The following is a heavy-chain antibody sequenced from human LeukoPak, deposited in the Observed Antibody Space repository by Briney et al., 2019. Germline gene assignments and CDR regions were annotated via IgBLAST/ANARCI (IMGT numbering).Heavy chain of an antibody. V-gene: IGHV3-74*01. D-gene: IGHD1-20*01. CDR3: ARVLDNWNYFDY. CDR2: INADGSTA. CDR1: GFTFGNSW. Sequence: GGSLRLSCAASGFTFGNSWVHWVRQAPGKGLVWVSLINADGSTATYADSVKGRFTISRDNAKNTLYLQMNSLRAEDTAVYYCARVLDNWNYFDYWGQGTLVTVSS. J-gene: IGHJ4*02.